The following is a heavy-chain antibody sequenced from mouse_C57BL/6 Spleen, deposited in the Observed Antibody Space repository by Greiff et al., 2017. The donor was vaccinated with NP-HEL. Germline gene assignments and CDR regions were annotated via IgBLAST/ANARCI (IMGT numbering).Heavy chain of an antibody. D-gene: IGHD1-2*01. CDR2: IDPSDSYT. Sequence: QVQLQQSGAELVKPGASVKLSCKASGYTFTSYWMQWVKQRPGQGLEWIGEIDPSDSYTNYNQKFKGKATLTVDTSSSTAYMQLSSLTSEDSAVYYCARYSAGLAYWGQGTLVTVSA. CDR3: ARYSAGLAY. J-gene: IGHJ3*01. CDR1: GYTFTSYW. V-gene: IGHV1-50*01.